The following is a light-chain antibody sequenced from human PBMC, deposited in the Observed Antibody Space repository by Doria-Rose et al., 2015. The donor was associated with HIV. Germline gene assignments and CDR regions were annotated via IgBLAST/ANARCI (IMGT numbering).Light chain of an antibody. CDR1: KLGDKY. J-gene: IGLJ2*01. CDR3: QAWDSTTVG. Sequence: SYELTQPPSLSVSPGQTASITCSGDKLGDKYACWYQQKPGQSPVLVIYQDNKRPSGIPERFSGSNSGNTATLTISGTQAMDEADYYCQAWDSTTVGFGGGTKLTVL. V-gene: IGLV3-1*01. CDR2: QDN.